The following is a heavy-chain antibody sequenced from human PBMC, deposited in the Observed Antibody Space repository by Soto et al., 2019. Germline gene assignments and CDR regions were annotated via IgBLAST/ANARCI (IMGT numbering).Heavy chain of an antibody. V-gene: IGHV3-48*03. Sequence: GGSLRLSCAASGFTVSSFEMNWVRQAPGKGLEWVSYVSSSGITIYYADSVKGRFTISRDNAKNSLSLQMNSLRAEDTAVYYCARARRFYDLLTGLVPDALDIWGQGTVVTVSS. CDR1: GFTVSSFE. J-gene: IGHJ3*02. CDR2: VSSSGITI. D-gene: IGHD3-9*01. CDR3: ARARRFYDLLTGLVPDALDI.